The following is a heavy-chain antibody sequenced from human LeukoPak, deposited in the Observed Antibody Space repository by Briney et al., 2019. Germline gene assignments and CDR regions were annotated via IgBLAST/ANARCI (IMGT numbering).Heavy chain of an antibody. CDR2: ISSSSSYI. CDR1: GFTFSSYS. J-gene: IGHJ4*02. Sequence: GGSLRLSCAASGFTFSSYSMTWVRQAPGKGLEWVSSISSSSSYIYYADSVKGRFTISRDNAKNSLYLQMNSLRAEDTAVYYCARERLVYFDYWGQGTLVTVSS. CDR3: ARERLVYFDY. V-gene: IGHV3-21*01. D-gene: IGHD6-19*01.